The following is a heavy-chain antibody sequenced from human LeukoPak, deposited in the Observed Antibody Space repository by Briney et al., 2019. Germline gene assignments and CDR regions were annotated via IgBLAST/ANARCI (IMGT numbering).Heavy chain of an antibody. CDR1: GFTFSTYS. V-gene: IGHV3-21*01. CDR3: ARGRYFDWLSPDGFDI. CDR2: ISSSSSYI. Sequence: PGGSLRLSCTASGFTFSTYSLNWVRQAPGKGLDWVSSISSSSSYIYYADSVKGRFTISRDNAKNSLYLQMNSLRAEDTAVYFCARGRYFDWLSPDGFDIWGQGTMVTVSS. J-gene: IGHJ3*02. D-gene: IGHD3-9*01.